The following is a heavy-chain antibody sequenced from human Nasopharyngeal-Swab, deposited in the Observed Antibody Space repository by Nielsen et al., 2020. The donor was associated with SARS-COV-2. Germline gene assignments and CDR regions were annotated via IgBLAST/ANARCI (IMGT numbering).Heavy chain of an antibody. CDR3: AREDLGSSYGA. J-gene: IGHJ5*02. V-gene: IGHV1-69*06. D-gene: IGHD5-18*01. CDR2: IIPIFGTA. Sequence: WARQAPGQGLEWMGGIIPIFGTANYAQKFQGRVTITADKSTSTAYMELSSLRSEDTAVYYCAREDLGSSYGAWGQGTLVTVSS.